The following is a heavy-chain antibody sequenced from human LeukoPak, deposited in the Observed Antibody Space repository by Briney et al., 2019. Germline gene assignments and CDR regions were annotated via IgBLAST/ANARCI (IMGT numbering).Heavy chain of an antibody. V-gene: IGHV3-48*03. J-gene: IGHJ4*02. CDR1: GFTFSSYE. Sequence: GGSLRLSCAASGFTFSSYEMNWVRQAPGKGLEWVSYISSSGNTIYYADSVKGRFTISRDNAKNSLYLQMNSLRAEDTAVYYCARYGSGSYRIDYWGQETLVTVSS. D-gene: IGHD3-10*01. CDR2: ISSSGNTI. CDR3: ARYGSGSYRIDY.